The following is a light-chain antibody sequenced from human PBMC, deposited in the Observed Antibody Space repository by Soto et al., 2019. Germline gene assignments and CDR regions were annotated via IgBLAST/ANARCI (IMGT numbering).Light chain of an antibody. CDR3: RTWDSSLSAGVV. CDR1: SSNIGNNY. V-gene: IGLV1-51*01. Sequence: QSVLTQPPSVSAAPGQKGTISCSGSSSNIGNNYVSWYQQLPGTAPKLLIYDNNKRPSGIPDRFSVAKSGASATLGITGLQTGDEADYYCRTWDSSLSAGVVFGGGTKLTVL. J-gene: IGLJ2*01. CDR2: DNN.